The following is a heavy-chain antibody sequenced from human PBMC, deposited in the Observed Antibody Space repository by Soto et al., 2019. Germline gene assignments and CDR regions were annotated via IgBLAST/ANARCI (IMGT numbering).Heavy chain of an antibody. CDR3: ARQFYGNSGPLDY. CDR2: IYPGDSDT. CDR1: GYSFTSYW. V-gene: IGHV5-51*01. D-gene: IGHD5-12*01. Sequence: PGESLKISCKGSGYSFTSYWIAWVRQMPGKGLEWMGIIYPGDSDTRYSPSFQGQVTISADKSISTAYLQWNSLKASDTATYYWARQFYGNSGPLDYWGQGTLVTVSS. J-gene: IGHJ4*02.